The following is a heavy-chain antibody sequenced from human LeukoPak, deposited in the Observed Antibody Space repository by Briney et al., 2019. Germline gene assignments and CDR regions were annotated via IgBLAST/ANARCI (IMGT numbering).Heavy chain of an antibody. Sequence: ASVNVSCKASGYTFTGYYMHWVRQAPGQGLEWMGRINPNSGGTNYAQKFQGRVTMTRDTSISTAYMELSRLGSDDTAVYYCARGWVYGSGSYYFDYWGQGTLVTVSS. J-gene: IGHJ4*02. D-gene: IGHD3-10*01. CDR3: ARGWVYGSGSYYFDY. CDR1: GYTFTGYY. V-gene: IGHV1-2*06. CDR2: INPNSGGT.